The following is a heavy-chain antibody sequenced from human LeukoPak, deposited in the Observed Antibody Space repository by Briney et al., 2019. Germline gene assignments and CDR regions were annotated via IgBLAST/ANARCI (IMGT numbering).Heavy chain of an antibody. Sequence: GASVKVSCKASGYTFITYGINWVRQAPGQGLEWMGRITPYNGNTNYAQKLQDRFTMTADTSTSTAYMELRSLRSDDTAVYHCLSEFHHGDYWGQGTLVTLSS. CDR1: GYTFITYG. CDR3: LSEFHHGDY. D-gene: IGHD1-14*01. CDR2: ITPYNGNT. V-gene: IGHV1-18*01. J-gene: IGHJ4*02.